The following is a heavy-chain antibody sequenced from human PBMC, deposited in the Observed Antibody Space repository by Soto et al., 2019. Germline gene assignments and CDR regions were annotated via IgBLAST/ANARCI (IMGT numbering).Heavy chain of an antibody. Sequence: EVQLVESGGGLVQPGGSLRLSCAVSGFTFSNYAMYWVRQAPGKGLEYVPGISSNGGRTYYPDSVKGRFTISRDNFKDTLYLQMGSLRAEDMAVYYCARLHQYGDYAPYYYGMEVWGQGTTVTVSS. D-gene: IGHD4-17*01. J-gene: IGHJ6*02. CDR1: GFTFSNYA. CDR2: ISSNGGRT. V-gene: IGHV3-64*07. CDR3: ARLHQYGDYAPYYYGMEV.